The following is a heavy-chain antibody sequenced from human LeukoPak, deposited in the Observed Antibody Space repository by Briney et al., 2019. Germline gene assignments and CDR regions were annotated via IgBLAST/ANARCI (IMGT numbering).Heavy chain of an antibody. CDR2: IYYSGST. CDR1: SGSISSYY. D-gene: IGHD3-3*01. V-gene: IGHV4-59*01. Sequence: SETLSLTCTVSSGSISSYYWSWIRQPPGKGLEWIGYIYYSGSTNYNPSLKSRVTISVDTSKNQFSLKLSSVTAADTAVYYCACFWSGYRNWFDPWGQGTLVTVSS. J-gene: IGHJ5*02. CDR3: ACFWSGYRNWFDP.